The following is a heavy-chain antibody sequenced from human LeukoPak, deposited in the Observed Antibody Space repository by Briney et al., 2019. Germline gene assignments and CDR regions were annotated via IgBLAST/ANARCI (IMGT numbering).Heavy chain of an antibody. J-gene: IGHJ4*02. V-gene: IGHV1-46*01. D-gene: IGHD3-3*01. CDR3: ATRTTIFGVVIMFDYFDY. CDR1: GYTFTSYY. CDR2: INPSGGST. Sequence: ASVKVSCKASGYTFTSYYMHWVRQAPGQGLEWMGIINPSGGSTSYAQKFQGRVTMTRDTSTSTVYMELSSLRSEDTAVYYCATRTTIFGVVIMFDYFDYWGQGTLVTVSS.